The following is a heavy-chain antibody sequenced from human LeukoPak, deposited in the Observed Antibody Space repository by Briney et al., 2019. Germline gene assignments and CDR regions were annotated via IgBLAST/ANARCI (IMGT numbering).Heavy chain of an antibody. V-gene: IGHV3-30*01. CDR3: ARGRGAYYDSSGYYA. CDR2: IAYDGSNK. D-gene: IGHD3-22*01. CDR1: GFTFSNYA. Sequence: GGSLRPSCAASGFTFSNYAMHWVRQAPGKGLEWVAVIAYDGSNKFYADSVKGRFTISRDNSKNTLDLQMNSLRVEDTAVYYCARGRGAYYDSSGYYAWGQGTLVTVSS. J-gene: IGHJ4*02.